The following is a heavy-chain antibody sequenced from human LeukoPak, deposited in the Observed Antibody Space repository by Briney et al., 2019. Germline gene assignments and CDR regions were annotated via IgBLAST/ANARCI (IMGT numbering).Heavy chain of an antibody. J-gene: IGHJ4*02. CDR3: ARDWITMVRGEHDY. CDR2: ISAYNGNT. Sequence: ASVKVSCKASGYTFTSYGISWVRQAPGQGLEWMGWISAYNGNTNYAQKLQGRVTMTTDTSTSTAYMELRSLRSDDTAVYYCARDWITMVRGEHDYWGQETLVTVSS. D-gene: IGHD3-10*01. CDR1: GYTFTSYG. V-gene: IGHV1-18*01.